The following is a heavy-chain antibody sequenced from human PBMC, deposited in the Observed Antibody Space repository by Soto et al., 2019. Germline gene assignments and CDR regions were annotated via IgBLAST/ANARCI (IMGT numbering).Heavy chain of an antibody. J-gene: IGHJ5*02. CDR1: SGSISSSNW. Sequence: QVQLQESGPGLVKPSGTLSLTCAVSSGSISSSNWWSWVRQPPGKGLEWIGEFYHSGSTNYNPSLKSRVTISVDKSKNQFSLKLSSVTAADTAVYYCARGLGASSSSHYNLFDTWCQGTLVTVSS. D-gene: IGHD6-6*01. V-gene: IGHV4-4*02. CDR3: ARGLGASSSSHYNLFDT. CDR2: FYHSGST.